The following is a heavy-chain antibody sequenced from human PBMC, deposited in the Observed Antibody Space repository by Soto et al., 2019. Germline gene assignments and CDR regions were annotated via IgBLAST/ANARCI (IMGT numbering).Heavy chain of an antibody. V-gene: IGHV4-59*01. D-gene: IGHD3-22*01. J-gene: IGHJ4*02. CDR1: GGSISSYY. Sequence: SETLSLTCTVSGGSISSYYWSWIRQPPWKGLEWIGYIYYSGSTNYNPSLKSRVTISVDTSKNQFSLKLSSVTAADTAVYYCARTHYYDSSGYPYYFDYWGQGTLVTVSS. CDR3: ARTHYYDSSGYPYYFDY. CDR2: IYYSGST.